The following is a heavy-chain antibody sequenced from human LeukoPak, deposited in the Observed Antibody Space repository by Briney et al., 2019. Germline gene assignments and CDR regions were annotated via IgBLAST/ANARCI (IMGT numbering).Heavy chain of an antibody. CDR1: GVSISSFF. J-gene: IGHJ4*02. D-gene: IGHD4-23*01. CDR3: ARDLRGDGGHFDY. V-gene: IGHV4-4*07. Sequence: SETLSLTCTVSGVSISSFFWSWVRQPAGKGLEWIGRIYTSGGTNYNPSLKSRVTVSVDTSKNHSSLKLSSVTATDTAVYYCARDLRGDGGHFDYWGQGTLVTVSS. CDR2: IYTSGGT.